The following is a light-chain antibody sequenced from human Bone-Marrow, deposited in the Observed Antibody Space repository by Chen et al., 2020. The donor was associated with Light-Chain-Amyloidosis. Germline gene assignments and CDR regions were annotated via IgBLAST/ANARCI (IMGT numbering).Light chain of an antibody. Sequence: SYVLTQPSSVSVAPGQTATIACGGNNIGSTSVHWYQQTPGQAPLLVVYDDSDRPSGIPERLAGSNSGNTANLTISGVEAGDEADYYCQVWDRSSDRPVFGGGTKLTVL. V-gene: IGLV3-21*02. J-gene: IGLJ3*02. CDR2: DDS. CDR3: QVWDRSSDRPV. CDR1: NIGSTS.